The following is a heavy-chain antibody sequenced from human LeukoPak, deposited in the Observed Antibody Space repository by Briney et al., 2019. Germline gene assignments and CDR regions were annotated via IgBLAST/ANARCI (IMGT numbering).Heavy chain of an antibody. V-gene: IGHV4-30-2*01. D-gene: IGHD3-3*01. CDR3: ARGTIFGVVRRPNNWFDP. Sequence: SQTLSLTCTVSGGSISSGGYYWSWIRQPPGKGLEWIGYIYHSGSTYYNPSLKSRVTISVDRSKNQFSLKLSSVTAADTAVYYCARGTIFGVVRRPNNWFDPWGQGTLVTVSS. CDR2: IYHSGST. J-gene: IGHJ5*02. CDR1: GGSISSGGYY.